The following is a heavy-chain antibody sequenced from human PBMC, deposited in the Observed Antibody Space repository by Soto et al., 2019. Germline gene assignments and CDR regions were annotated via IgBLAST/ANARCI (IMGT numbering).Heavy chain of an antibody. CDR1: GFTFSSYA. CDR3: ARRGCVKGVCYNSYDM. CDR2: IWYHGGNE. J-gene: IGHJ3*02. V-gene: IGHV3-33*08. D-gene: IGHD2-8*01. Sequence: QVQLVESGRGVVQPGRSLRLSCAASGFTFSSYAMHWVRQAPGKGLEWVALIWYHGGNEEYADSVKGRFSISRDNSKNTLYLQMDSLRAEDTAVYYCARRGCVKGVCYNSYDMWGQGTMVTVSS.